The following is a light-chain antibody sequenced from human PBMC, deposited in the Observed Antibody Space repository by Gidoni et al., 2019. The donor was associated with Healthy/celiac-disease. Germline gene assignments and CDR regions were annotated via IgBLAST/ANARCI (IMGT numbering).Light chain of an antibody. CDR2: GAS. CDR3: QQYGSSPGLT. Sequence: EIVLTQSPGTLSLSPGERATLHCRASQSVSSSYLAWDQQEPGQAPRLLSYGASSRATGIPDRCSGSGSGTDFTLTISRLEPEDFAVYYCQQYGSSPGLTFGGGTKVEIK. CDR1: QSVSSSY. J-gene: IGKJ4*02. V-gene: IGKV3-20*01.